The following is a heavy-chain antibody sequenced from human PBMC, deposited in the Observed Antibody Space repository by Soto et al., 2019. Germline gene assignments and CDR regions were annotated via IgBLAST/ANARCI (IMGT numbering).Heavy chain of an antibody. V-gene: IGHV4-39*01. CDR1: GGSISSSSYY. CDR3: ARHEGYYYGSGRYYNLHDAFDI. J-gene: IGHJ3*02. D-gene: IGHD3-10*01. CDR2: IYYSVST. Sequence: SETLSLTCTVSGGSISSSSYYGGWILHPPGKGLEWIGSIYYSVSTYYNPSLKSRVTISVDTSKNQFSLKLSSVTAADTAVYYCARHEGYYYGSGRYYNLHDAFDISGQGTMVTVSS.